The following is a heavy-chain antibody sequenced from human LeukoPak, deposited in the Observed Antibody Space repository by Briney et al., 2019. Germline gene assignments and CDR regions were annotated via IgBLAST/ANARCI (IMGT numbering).Heavy chain of an antibody. V-gene: IGHV3-23*01. CDR3: GAARPSEWFDP. CDR1: GFTFSSYA. CDR2: ISGSGGST. D-gene: IGHD6-6*01. Sequence: GGSLRLSCAASGFTFSSYAMSWVRQAPGKGLEWVSAISGSGGSTYYADSVKGRFTISRDNSKNTLYLQMNSLRAGDTAVYYCGAARPSEWFDPWGQGTLVTVSS. J-gene: IGHJ5*02.